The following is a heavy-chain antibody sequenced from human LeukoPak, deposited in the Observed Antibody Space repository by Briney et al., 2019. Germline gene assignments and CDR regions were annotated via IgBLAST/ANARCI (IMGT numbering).Heavy chain of an antibody. V-gene: IGHV1-69*13. CDR1: GGTFSNFA. J-gene: IGHJ5*02. Sequence: ASVKVSCKASGGTFSNFAVSWVRQAPGQGLEWMGGIIPISGSTNYAQRFQGRVTITADESTGTAYMDLSSLRAEDTAVYYCVREWVDWGQGYNWFDRWGQGTLATVSS. CDR2: IIPISGST. CDR3: VREWVDWGQGYNWFDR. D-gene: IGHD7-27*01.